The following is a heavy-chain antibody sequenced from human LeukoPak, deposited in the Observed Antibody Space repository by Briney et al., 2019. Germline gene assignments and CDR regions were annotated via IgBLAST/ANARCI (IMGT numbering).Heavy chain of an antibody. Sequence: GGSLRLSCAASGFTFSSYWMHWGRQAPGKGLVWVSRINSDGSSTSYADSVKGRFTISRDNAKNTLYLQMNSLRAEDTAVCYCARDILLWFGEYYGMDVWGQGTTVTVSS. CDR2: INSDGSST. CDR1: GFTFSSYW. CDR3: ARDILLWFGEYYGMDV. J-gene: IGHJ6*02. D-gene: IGHD3-10*01. V-gene: IGHV3-74*01.